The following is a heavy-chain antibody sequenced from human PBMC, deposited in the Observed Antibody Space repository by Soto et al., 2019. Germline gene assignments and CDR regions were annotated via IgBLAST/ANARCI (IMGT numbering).Heavy chain of an antibody. CDR2: ISWDGGST. V-gene: IGHV3-43D*04. Sequence: PGGSLRLSCAASGFTLDDYAMHWVRQAPGKGLEWVSLISWDGGSTYYADSVKGRFTISRDNSKNSLYLQMNSLRAEDTALYYCAKDYGSGSYYFDYWGQGTLVTVSS. CDR3: AKDYGSGSYYFDY. D-gene: IGHD3-10*01. J-gene: IGHJ4*02. CDR1: GFTLDDYA.